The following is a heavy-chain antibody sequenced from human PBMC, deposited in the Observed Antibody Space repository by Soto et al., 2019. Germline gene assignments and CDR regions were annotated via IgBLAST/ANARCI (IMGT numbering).Heavy chain of an antibody. Sequence: GGSLRLSCAASGFTFNNYGMHWVRQAPGKGLEWVAVIWYDGSHESYADSVKGRFTISRDNSKNTLYLQMNSLRAEDTAVYYCARDRYSYDSRAYQGVDWYFDLWGRGTLVTVSS. D-gene: IGHD3-22*01. V-gene: IGHV3-33*01. CDR1: GFTFNNYG. CDR2: IWYDGSHE. CDR3: ARDRYSYDSRAYQGVDWYFDL. J-gene: IGHJ2*01.